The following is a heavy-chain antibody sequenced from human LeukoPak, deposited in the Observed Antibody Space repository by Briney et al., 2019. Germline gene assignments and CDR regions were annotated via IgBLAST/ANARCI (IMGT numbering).Heavy chain of an antibody. CDR1: GYTFTSYD. Sequence: ASVKVSCKASGYTFTSYDINWVRQATGQGLEWMGWMDPNSGNTGYAQKFQGRVTMTRNTSISTAYMELSSLRSGDTAVYYCARGGYSGYDWQQPIDYWGQGTLVTVSS. CDR3: ARGGYSGYDWQQPIDY. J-gene: IGHJ4*02. D-gene: IGHD5-12*01. V-gene: IGHV1-8*01. CDR2: MDPNSGNT.